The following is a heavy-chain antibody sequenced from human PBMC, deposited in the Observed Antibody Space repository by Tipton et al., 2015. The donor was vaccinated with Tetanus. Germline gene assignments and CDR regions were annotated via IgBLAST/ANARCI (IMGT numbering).Heavy chain of an antibody. D-gene: IGHD3-22*01. J-gene: IGHJ3*01. V-gene: IGHV1-69*01. CDR3: ASEAINSEDRRAFDV. CDR1: GGTFSNYV. Sequence: QSGPEVKKPGSSGKVSCKSSGGTFSNYVFNWVRQAPGQGLEWMGGFSPIFRRPNYAQKFQGRVTISADESTSTAYMELRSLTSADTAIYYCASEAINSEDRRAFDVWGQGTMVTVSP. CDR2: FSPIFRRP.